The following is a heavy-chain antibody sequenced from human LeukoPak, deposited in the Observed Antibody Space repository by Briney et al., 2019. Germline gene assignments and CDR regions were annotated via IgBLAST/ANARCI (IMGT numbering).Heavy chain of an antibody. CDR3: ARGGSGWELINNFDY. CDR1: GYTFTSYY. V-gene: IGHV1-46*01. Sequence: ASVTVSCKASGYTFTSYYMHWVRQAPGQGLEWMGIINPSGGSTSYAQKFQGRVTMTRDMSTSIVYMELSSLRSEDMAVYYCARGGSGWELINNFDYWGQGTWSPSPQ. J-gene: IGHJ4*02. CDR2: INPSGGST. D-gene: IGHD1-26*01.